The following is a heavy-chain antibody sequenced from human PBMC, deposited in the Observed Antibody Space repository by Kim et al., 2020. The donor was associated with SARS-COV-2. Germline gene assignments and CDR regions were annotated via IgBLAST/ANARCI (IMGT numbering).Heavy chain of an antibody. Sequence: GGSLRLSCAASGFTFSSYEMNWVRQAPGKGLEWVSYISSSGSTIYYADSVKGRFTISRDNAKNSLYLQMNSLRAEDTAVYYCARGNALPTVIGFDYWGQGTLVTVSS. D-gene: IGHD3-16*02. CDR1: GFTFSSYE. CDR2: ISSSGSTI. CDR3: ARGNALPTVIGFDY. J-gene: IGHJ4*02. V-gene: IGHV3-48*03.